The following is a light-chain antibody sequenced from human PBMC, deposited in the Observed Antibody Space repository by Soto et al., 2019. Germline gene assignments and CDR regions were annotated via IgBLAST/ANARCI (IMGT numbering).Light chain of an antibody. CDR3: QQSYSTPPT. J-gene: IGKJ1*01. Sequence: DIQMTQSPSSLSASVGDRVTITCRASQSISIYLNWYQQKPGKAPKXMIYAASSLQSGVPPRFSGSGSGTDLTITISSLQPEDFETYYGQQSYSTPPTFGQGTKVDIK. CDR1: QSISIY. CDR2: AAS. V-gene: IGKV1-39*01.